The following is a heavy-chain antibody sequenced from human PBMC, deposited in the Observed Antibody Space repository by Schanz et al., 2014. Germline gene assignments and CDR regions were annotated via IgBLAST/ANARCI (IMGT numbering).Heavy chain of an antibody. V-gene: IGHV1-46*02. CDR1: GYTFNNYT. D-gene: IGHD3-22*01. CDR3: AGAFDSSGYYFDY. Sequence: QVLQVQSGSELKKPGTSVKVSCKASGYTFNNYTYVMIWVRQAPGQGLEWMGMINPSGGSTTYAQKFQGRVTMTRDTSTSTVYMELSGLRSEDTAVYYCAGAFDSSGYYFDYWGQGTLVTVSS. CDR2: INPSGGST. J-gene: IGHJ4*02.